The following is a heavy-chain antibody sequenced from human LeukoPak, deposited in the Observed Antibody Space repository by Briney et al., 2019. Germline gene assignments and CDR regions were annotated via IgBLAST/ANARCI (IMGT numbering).Heavy chain of an antibody. CDR3: AREYSSSFGY. Sequence: SETLSLTCTVSGYSISSGYYWGWIRQPPGKGLEWIGYIYYSGSTNYNPSLKSRVTISVDTSKNQFSLKLSSVTAADTAVYYCAREYSSSFGYWGQGTLVTVSS. J-gene: IGHJ4*02. V-gene: IGHV4-38-2*02. CDR2: IYYSGST. CDR1: GYSISSGYY. D-gene: IGHD6-6*01.